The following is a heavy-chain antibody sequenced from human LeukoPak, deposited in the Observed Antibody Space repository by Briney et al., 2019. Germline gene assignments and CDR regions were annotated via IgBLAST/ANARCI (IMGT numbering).Heavy chain of an antibody. Sequence: ASVKVSCKASGYTFPSCDINWVRQATGQGLEWMGWMNPNSGNTGYAQKFQGRVTITRNTSISTAYMELSSLRSEDTAVYYCARGLGIAALPNWFDPWGQGTLVTVSS. J-gene: IGHJ5*02. V-gene: IGHV1-8*03. CDR2: MNPNSGNT. CDR1: GYTFPSCD. D-gene: IGHD6-6*01. CDR3: ARGLGIAALPNWFDP.